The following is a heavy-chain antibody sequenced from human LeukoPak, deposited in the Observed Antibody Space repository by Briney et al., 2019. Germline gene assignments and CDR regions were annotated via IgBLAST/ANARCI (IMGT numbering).Heavy chain of an antibody. V-gene: IGHV3-23*01. CDR3: AKWGDYDVLTGYYVPDY. J-gene: IGHJ4*02. CDR1: GFTFCNYV. CDR2: ILGSGGST. Sequence: GASLRLSCAASGFTFCNYVMSWVRQAPGKGLEWVTAILGSGGSTYYADSVKGRFTVSRDNSKSTLYLQMNSLRAEDTALYYCAKWGDYDVLTGYYVPDYWGQGTLVTVSS. D-gene: IGHD3-9*01.